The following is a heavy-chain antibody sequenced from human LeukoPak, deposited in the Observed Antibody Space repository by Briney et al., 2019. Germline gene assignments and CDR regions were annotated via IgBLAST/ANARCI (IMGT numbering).Heavy chain of an antibody. J-gene: IGHJ4*02. Sequence: PSETLSLTCVVSGGSISSGGYSWSWIRQPPGKGLEWIGYIFHTGSTTYSPSLKSRVSISMDMSRNQFSLNLNSVTAADTAVYYCARAGLRGDFDYRGRGTLVTVSS. D-gene: IGHD3-16*01. CDR2: IFHTGST. V-gene: IGHV4-30-2*01. CDR3: ARAGLRGDFDY. CDR1: GGSISSGGYS.